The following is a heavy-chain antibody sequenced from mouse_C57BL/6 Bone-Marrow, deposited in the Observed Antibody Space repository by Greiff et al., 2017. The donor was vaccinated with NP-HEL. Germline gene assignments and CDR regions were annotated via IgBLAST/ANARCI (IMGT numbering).Heavy chain of an antibody. Sequence: EVHLVESGGDLVKPGGSLKLSCAASGFTFSSYGMSWVRQTPDKRLEWVATISSGGSYTYYPDSVKGRFTISRDNAKNTLYLQMSSLKSEDTAMYYCARRVTTEFAYWGQGTLVTVSA. CDR3: ARRVTTEFAY. CDR2: ISSGGSYT. V-gene: IGHV5-6*01. D-gene: IGHD1-1*01. CDR1: GFTFSSYG. J-gene: IGHJ3*01.